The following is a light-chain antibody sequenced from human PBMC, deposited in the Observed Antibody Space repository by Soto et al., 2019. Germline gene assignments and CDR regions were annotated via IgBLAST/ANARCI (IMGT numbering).Light chain of an antibody. V-gene: IGKV1-5*03. J-gene: IGKJ2*01. Sequence: DIQMTQSPSTLSASVGDRVTITCRASQTINNWLAWYQQKPGKAPKLLIYKASSLESGVPSRFTGSGSGTEFTLTISSLQPDDFATYFCQQYNSYRYTFGPGTKLEI. CDR2: KAS. CDR1: QTINNW. CDR3: QQYNSYRYT.